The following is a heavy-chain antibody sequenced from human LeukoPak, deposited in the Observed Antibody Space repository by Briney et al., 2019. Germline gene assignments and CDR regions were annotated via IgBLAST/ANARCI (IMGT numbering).Heavy chain of an antibody. D-gene: IGHD3-22*01. CDR2: VSGSGDRT. Sequence: PGGSLRLSCAASGFTFRTYAMTWVRQAPGKGLEWVSSVSGSGDRTYYADSMKGRFTISRDNSMNTLHLQMNSLRAEDTALYYCVRDYDGSYSTLDYWGQGTLVTVSS. V-gene: IGHV3-23*01. CDR1: GFTFRTYA. J-gene: IGHJ4*02. CDR3: VRDYDGSYSTLDY.